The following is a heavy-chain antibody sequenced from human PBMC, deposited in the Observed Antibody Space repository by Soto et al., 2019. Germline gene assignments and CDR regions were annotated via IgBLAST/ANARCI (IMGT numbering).Heavy chain of an antibody. CDR3: AKNRQFRSYYESAGHYDN. CDR1: GFTFKNYD. J-gene: IGHJ4*02. CDR2: ISGSGGVT. D-gene: IGHD3-10*01. Sequence: EVELLESGGGLVQPGGSLRLSCVASGFTFKNYDMRWIRQAPGKGLEWVSGISGSGGVTYYADSVKGRFTISRDNSKNTLYLQMNRLRAEDTDIYYCAKNRQFRSYYESAGHYDNWGQGTLVTVSS. V-gene: IGHV3-23*01.